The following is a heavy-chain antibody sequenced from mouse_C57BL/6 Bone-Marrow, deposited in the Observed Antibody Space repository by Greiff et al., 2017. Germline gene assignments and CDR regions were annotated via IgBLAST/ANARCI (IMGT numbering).Heavy chain of an antibody. V-gene: IGHV14-2*01. Sequence: VQLQQSGAELVTPGASVKLSCTASGFNIKDYYLHWVKQRTEQGLEWLGRIDPEDGETKYAPKFQGKATRTADTSSNTAYRQLSSLTSEDTAVYYCARSGYGRGDYWGQGTTLTVAS. D-gene: IGHD1-1*01. CDR3: ARSGYGRGDY. CDR2: IDPEDGET. CDR1: GFNIKDYY. J-gene: IGHJ2*01.